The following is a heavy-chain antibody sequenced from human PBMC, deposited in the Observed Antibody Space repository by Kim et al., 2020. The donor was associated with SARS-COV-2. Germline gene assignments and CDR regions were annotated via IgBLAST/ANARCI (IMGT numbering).Heavy chain of an antibody. V-gene: IGHV4-39*01. CDR3: ARRGYSYGFGGRGGWYFDY. J-gene: IGHJ4*02. CDR1: GGSISISSYY. Sequence: SETLSLTCTVSGGSISISSYYWGWILQPPGKGLECLGSLHYSGRTYYNPSLTSRVTISVDTAKHQLSMKLNSVTAADKAVYYCARRGYSYGFGGRGGWYFDYWGQGTLVTVS. D-gene: IGHD5-18*01. CDR2: LHYSGRT.